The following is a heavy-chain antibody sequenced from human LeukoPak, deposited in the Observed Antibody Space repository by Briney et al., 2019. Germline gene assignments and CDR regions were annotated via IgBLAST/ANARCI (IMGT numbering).Heavy chain of an antibody. CDR2: ISAYSGNT. CDR3: ARGSRDCSSTSRYAGIHY. V-gene: IGHV1-18*01. CDR1: GYTFTSYG. Sequence: EASVKVSCKASGYTFTSYGITWVRQAPGQGLEWMGWISAYSGNTMYAQKVQGRVTLTTDASTSTAYMDLRSLTSDDTAVYYCARGSRDCSSTSRYAGIHYWGQGTLVTVSS. J-gene: IGHJ4*02. D-gene: IGHD2-2*01.